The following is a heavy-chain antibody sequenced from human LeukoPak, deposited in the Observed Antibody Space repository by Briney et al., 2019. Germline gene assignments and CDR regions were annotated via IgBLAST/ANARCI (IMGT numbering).Heavy chain of an antibody. J-gene: IGHJ5*01. CDR1: GGSMSSYY. CDR2: THHNGIT. Sequence: PSETLSLTCSVSGGSMSSYYFNWIRQPPGKGLEWIGSTHHNGITNYNPSLTNRVTISLDTSMDQFSLKLTSLAAADTAVYYCARSHSSGWYLGWFDPWGQGTLVTVSS. CDR3: ARSHSSGWYLGWFDP. D-gene: IGHD6-19*01. V-gene: IGHV4-59*13.